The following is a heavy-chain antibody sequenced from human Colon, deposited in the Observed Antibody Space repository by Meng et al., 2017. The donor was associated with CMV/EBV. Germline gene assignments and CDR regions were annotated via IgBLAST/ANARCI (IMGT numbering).Heavy chain of an antibody. J-gene: IGHJ5*02. Sequence: LSLTCAVYGGSFSGYYWSWIRQPPGKGLEWIGEINHSGSTNYNPSLKSRVTISVDTSKNQFSLTLSSVTAADTAVYYCARGPGFDPWGQGTLVTVSS. V-gene: IGHV4-34*01. CDR1: GGSFSGYY. CDR2: INHSGST. CDR3: ARGPGFDP.